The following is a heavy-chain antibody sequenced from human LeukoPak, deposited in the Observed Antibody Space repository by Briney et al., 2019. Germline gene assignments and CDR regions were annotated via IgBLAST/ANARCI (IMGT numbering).Heavy chain of an antibody. J-gene: IGHJ4*02. CDR3: ARQYSSLSSYDY. V-gene: IGHV4-4*07. CDR1: GGSISSYY. CDR2: IYSSGST. Sequence: KTSETLSLTCTVSGGSISSYYWSWIRQPAGKGLEWIGRIYSSGSTNYNPSLKSRVTMSVDTSKNQVSLKLSSVTAADTAVYYCARQYSSLSSYDYWGQGTLVTVSS. D-gene: IGHD6-19*01.